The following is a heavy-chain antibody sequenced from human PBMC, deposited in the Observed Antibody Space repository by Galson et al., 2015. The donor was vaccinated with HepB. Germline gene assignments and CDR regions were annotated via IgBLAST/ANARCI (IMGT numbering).Heavy chain of an antibody. J-gene: IGHJ3*02. CDR1: GYTLTELS. CDR3: ATVATADIANYAIFGAWGNAFEI. V-gene: IGHV1-24*01. CDR2: FDPEDGET. D-gene: IGHD3-3*02. Sequence: SVKVSCKVSGYTLTELSMHWVRQAPGKGLEWMGGFDPEDGETIYAQKFQGRVTMTEDTSTDTAYMELSSLRSEDTAVYYCATVATADIANYAIFGAWGNAFEIWGQGTMVTVSS.